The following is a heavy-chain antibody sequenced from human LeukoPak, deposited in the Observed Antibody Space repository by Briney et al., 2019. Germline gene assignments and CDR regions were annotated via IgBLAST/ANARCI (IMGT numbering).Heavy chain of an antibody. CDR1: GGSISSSSYY. V-gene: IGHV4-39*07. D-gene: IGHD5-18*01. Sequence: PSETLSLTCTVSGGSISSSSYYWGWIRQPPGKGLEWIGSIYYSGSTYYNPSLKSRVTISVDTSKNQFSLKLSSVSAADTAVYYCARVYSYGNYFDLWGRGTLVTVSS. CDR2: IYYSGST. CDR3: ARVYSYGNYFDL. J-gene: IGHJ2*01.